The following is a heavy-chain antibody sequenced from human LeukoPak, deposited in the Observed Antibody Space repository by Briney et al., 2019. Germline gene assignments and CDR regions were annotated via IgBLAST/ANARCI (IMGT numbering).Heavy chain of an antibody. Sequence: SETLSLTCTVSRGSMSGYYWTWIRQPAGKGLEWIGHLDTDGNTDYNPSLRGRVSMSLDTSENQFSLRVTSVTAADTAVYFCAREALVPVATMGSVLKSYFSHGLDVWGQGTTVAVSS. J-gene: IGHJ6*02. CDR3: AREALVPVATMGSVLKSYFSHGLDV. V-gene: IGHV4-4*07. CDR2: LDTDGNT. CDR1: RGSMSGYY. D-gene: IGHD2-2*01.